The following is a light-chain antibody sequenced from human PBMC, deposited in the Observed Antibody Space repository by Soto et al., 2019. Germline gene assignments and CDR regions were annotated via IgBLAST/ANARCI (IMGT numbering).Light chain of an antibody. CDR2: EVS. CDR3: SSYTSSSSWV. CDR1: SSDVGGYNY. V-gene: IGLV2-14*01. Sequence: QSALTQPASVSVSPGPAITISCTGTSSDVGGYNYVSWYQQHPGKAHKLMIYEVSNRPSGVSNRFSGSKSGNTASLTISGLQAEDEADYDCSSYTSSSSWVFGGGTKLTVL. J-gene: IGLJ3*02.